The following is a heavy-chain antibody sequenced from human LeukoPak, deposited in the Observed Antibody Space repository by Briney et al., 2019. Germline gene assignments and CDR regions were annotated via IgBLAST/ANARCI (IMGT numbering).Heavy chain of an antibody. CDR1: KFNFNSYG. D-gene: IGHD4-17*01. CDR2: ISGSGGST. J-gene: IGHJ3*02. Sequence: GGSLRLSCTTSKFNFNSYGMAWVSQAPGKGLEWVASISGSGGSTQYAASVQGRFTISRDNSNNTLYLQMNSLRAEDTAVYYCAKDPNGDYIGTFDIWGQGTMVTVSS. V-gene: IGHV3-23*01. CDR3: AKDPNGDYIGTFDI.